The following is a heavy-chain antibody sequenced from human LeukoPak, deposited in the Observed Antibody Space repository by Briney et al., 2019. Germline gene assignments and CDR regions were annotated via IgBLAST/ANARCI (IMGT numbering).Heavy chain of an antibody. CDR3: ARGGSSWLGDY. D-gene: IGHD6-13*01. J-gene: IGHJ4*02. Sequence: CLSRINSDGSSTIYADSVKGRFTISRDNAKNTLYLQMNSLRAEDTAVYYCARGGSSWLGDYWGQGTLVTVSS. V-gene: IGHV3-74*01. CDR2: INSDGSST.